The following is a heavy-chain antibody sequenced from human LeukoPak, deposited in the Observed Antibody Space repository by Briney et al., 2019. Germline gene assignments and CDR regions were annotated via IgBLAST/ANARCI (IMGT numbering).Heavy chain of an antibody. CDR1: GGTFSSYA. V-gene: IGHV1-18*01. Sequence: ASVKVSCKASGGTFSSYAISWVRQAPGQGLEWMGWISAYNGNTNYAQKLQGRVTMTRNTSISTAYMELSSLRSEDTAVYYCARAIFGVVIAYYYYGMDVWGQGTTVTVSS. J-gene: IGHJ6*02. CDR3: ARAIFGVVIAYYYYGMDV. D-gene: IGHD3-3*01. CDR2: ISAYNGNT.